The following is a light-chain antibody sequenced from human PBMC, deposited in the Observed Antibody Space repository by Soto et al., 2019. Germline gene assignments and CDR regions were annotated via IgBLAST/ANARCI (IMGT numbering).Light chain of an antibody. CDR1: KAIASF. CDR3: QQLNSYPYT. J-gene: IGKJ2*01. V-gene: IGKV1-9*01. Sequence: DIQLTQSPSFLSASVGDRFTITCRASKAIASFVAWYQQKPGEAPKLLIYSASTLQSGVPSRFSGSRSGPGYTLTISSLQPEDFATYYCQQLNSYPYTFALGTKVDIK. CDR2: SAS.